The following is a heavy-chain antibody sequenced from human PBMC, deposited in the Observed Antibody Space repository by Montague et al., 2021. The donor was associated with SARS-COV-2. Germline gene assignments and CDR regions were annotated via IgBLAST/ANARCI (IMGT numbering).Heavy chain of an antibody. D-gene: IGHD2-15*01. V-gene: IGHV4-39*01. J-gene: IGHJ4*02. CDR2: IYYTATT. Sequence: SETLSLTCTVSGDSVKTNLYYWGCIRQPPGKGLEWIGNIYYTATTYYNPSLQSRVTMSVDTSQNRFSLKLTSVTAADTAVYYCANADRCSSGSCYSPFDSWGQGAMVTVSS. CDR1: GDSVKTNLYY. CDR3: ANADRCSSGSCYSPFDS.